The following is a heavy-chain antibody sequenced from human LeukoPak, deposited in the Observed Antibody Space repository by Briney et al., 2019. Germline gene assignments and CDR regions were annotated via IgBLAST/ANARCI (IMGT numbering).Heavy chain of an antibody. CDR3: ARVGAMVRGVSNWFDP. D-gene: IGHD3-10*01. CDR1: GFSFSDYS. Sequence: GGSLRLSCAASGFSFSDYSINWVRQAPGKGLEWVSSISSSGTYIYYADSVKGRFTISRDNAKNSLYLQMNSLRAEDTAVYYCARVGAMVRGVSNWFDPWGQGTLVTVSS. CDR2: ISSSGTYI. V-gene: IGHV3-21*01. J-gene: IGHJ5*02.